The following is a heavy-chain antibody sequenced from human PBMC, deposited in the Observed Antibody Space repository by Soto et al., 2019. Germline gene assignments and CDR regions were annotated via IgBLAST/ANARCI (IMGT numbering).Heavy chain of an antibody. J-gene: IGHJ6*02. D-gene: IGHD6-25*01. V-gene: IGHV4-59*01. CDR2: ISYSGTT. CDR3: ARGGGTGYNGLDV. CDR1: GGSISSDY. Sequence: LSLTSTASGGSISSDYWRWFRQAPGKGLGWSGYISYSGTTNYNSSLKRRVTISIDTTKNQFSLKLSSVTAADTAVYYCARGGGTGYNGLDVWGQGTTVTVSS.